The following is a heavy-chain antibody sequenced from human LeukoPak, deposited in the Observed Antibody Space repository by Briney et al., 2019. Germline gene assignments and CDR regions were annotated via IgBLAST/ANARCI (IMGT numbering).Heavy chain of an antibody. CDR1: GGSISSGGYY. D-gene: IGHD4-17*01. Sequence: SETLSLTCTVSGGSISSGGYYWRWIRQHPGKGLEWIGYIYYSGSTYYNPSLKSRVTISVDTSKNQFSLKLSSVTAADTAVYYCARDVTDYGDYEFGDAFDIWGQGTMVTVSS. CDR2: IYYSGST. CDR3: ARDVTDYGDYEFGDAFDI. J-gene: IGHJ3*02. V-gene: IGHV4-31*03.